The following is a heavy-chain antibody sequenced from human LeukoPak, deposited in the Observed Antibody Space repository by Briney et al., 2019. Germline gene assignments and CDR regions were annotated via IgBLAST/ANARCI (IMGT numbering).Heavy chain of an antibody. CDR2: IIPIFGTA. Sequence: GASVKVSCKASGGTFSSYAISWVRQAPGQGLEWMGGIIPIFGTANYAQKFQGRVTITADESTSTAYMELSSLRSEDTAVCYCASILRGYCSSSCCYSVYSGRGTLVTVSS. D-gene: IGHD2-2*01. J-gene: IGHJ4*02. V-gene: IGHV1-69*13. CDR3: ASILRGYCSSSCCYSVY. CDR1: GGTFSSYA.